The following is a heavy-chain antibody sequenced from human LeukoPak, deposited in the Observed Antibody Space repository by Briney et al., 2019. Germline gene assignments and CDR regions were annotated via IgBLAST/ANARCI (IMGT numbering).Heavy chain of an antibody. D-gene: IGHD4/OR15-4a*01. V-gene: IGHV3-7*04. CDR2: MNLDGSEK. Sequence: GGSLRLSCAASGFTFTSHWMSWVRQAPGKGLEWVARMNLDGSEKYYVDFVKGRFTISRDNAKNTLYLQMNSLRAEDTAVYYCARGIRMVAPGYWGQGTLVTVSS. CDR1: GFTFTSHW. J-gene: IGHJ4*02. CDR3: ARGIRMVAPGY.